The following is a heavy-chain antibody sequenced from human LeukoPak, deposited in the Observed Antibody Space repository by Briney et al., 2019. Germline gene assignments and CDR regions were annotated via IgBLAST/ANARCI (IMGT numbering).Heavy chain of an antibody. Sequence: SETLSLTCTVSGGSISSYYWSWIRQPPGKGLEWIGYIYYSGSTNYNPSLKSRVTISVDTSKNQFSLKLSSVTAADTAVYYCARVLGDFGAIMDYYYYYTDVWGKGTTVTVSS. CDR2: IYYSGST. CDR1: GGSISSYY. D-gene: IGHD3-3*01. V-gene: IGHV4-59*01. CDR3: ARVLGDFGAIMDYYYYYTDV. J-gene: IGHJ6*03.